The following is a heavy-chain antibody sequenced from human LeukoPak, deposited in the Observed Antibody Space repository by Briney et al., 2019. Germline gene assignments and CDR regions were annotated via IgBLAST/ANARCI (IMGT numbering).Heavy chain of an antibody. CDR2: INPSGGST. Sequence: ASVKVSCKASGYTFTSYYMHWVRQAPGQGLEWMGIINPSGGSTSYAQKFQGRVTMTRDTSTSTVYMELSSLRSEDTAVYYCASQGILTGYYPLWGQGTLVTVSS. V-gene: IGHV1-46*01. D-gene: IGHD3-9*01. CDR1: GYTFTSYY. J-gene: IGHJ4*02. CDR3: ASQGILTGYYPL.